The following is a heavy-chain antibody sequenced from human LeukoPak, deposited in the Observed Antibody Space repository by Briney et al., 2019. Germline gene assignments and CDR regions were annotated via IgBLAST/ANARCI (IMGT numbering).Heavy chain of an antibody. V-gene: IGHV4-4*02. CDR1: GDSISSNNW. CDR2: IFHTGST. Sequence: SETLSLTCAVSGDSISSNNWWSWVRQPPGKGLEWIGEIFHTGSTNYNPSLKSRVTISVDTSKNQFSLKLSSVTAADTAVYYCARHRNYYDSSGSDAFDIWGQGTMVTVSS. J-gene: IGHJ3*02. D-gene: IGHD3-22*01. CDR3: ARHRNYYDSSGSDAFDI.